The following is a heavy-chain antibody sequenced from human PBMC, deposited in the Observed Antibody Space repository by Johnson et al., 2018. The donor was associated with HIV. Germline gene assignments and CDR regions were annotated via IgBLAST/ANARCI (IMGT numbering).Heavy chain of an antibody. CDR3: AKAELIRFGELNDGFDI. J-gene: IGHJ3*02. Sequence: VQLVESGGGVVQPGWSLRLSSAASGFTFSAYGMHWVRQAPGKGLEWVAFIRYDGSSNFYPDSVKGRFTISRDNSKNTLYLQMNNLGPEDTAVYYCAKAELIRFGELNDGFDIWGQGTMVTVSS. V-gene: IGHV3-30*02. CDR2: IRYDGSSN. CDR1: GFTFSAYG. D-gene: IGHD3-10*01.